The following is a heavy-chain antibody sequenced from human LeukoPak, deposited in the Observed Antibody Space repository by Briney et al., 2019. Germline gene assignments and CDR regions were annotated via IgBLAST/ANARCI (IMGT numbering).Heavy chain of an antibody. V-gene: IGHV3-23*01. D-gene: IGHD6-19*01. CDR3: ADIPIGMAGKPNYYFDY. J-gene: IGHJ4*02. CDR2: INNDGSYT. Sequence: GGSLRLSCAASGFTFSNYAMTWVRQAPGKGLEWVSAINNDGSYTHYADSVKGRFTISRDNSKNTLYLQMTSLTAEDTAVYFCADIPIGMAGKPNYYFDYWGQGTLVTVSS. CDR1: GFTFSNYA.